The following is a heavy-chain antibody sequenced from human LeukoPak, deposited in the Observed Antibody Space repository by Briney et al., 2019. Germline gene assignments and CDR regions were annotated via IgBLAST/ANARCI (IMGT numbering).Heavy chain of an antibody. V-gene: IGHV4-59*01. D-gene: IGHD2-2*01. CDR3: ARGGVVPAAIRGAFDI. CDR1: GGSISSYY. J-gene: IGHJ3*02. Sequence: SETLSLTCTVSGGSISSYYWSWIRQPPGKGLEWIGYIYYSGSTNYNPSLESRVTISVDTSKNQFSLKLSSVTAADTAVYYCARGGVVPAAIRGAFDIWGQGTMVTVSS. CDR2: IYYSGST.